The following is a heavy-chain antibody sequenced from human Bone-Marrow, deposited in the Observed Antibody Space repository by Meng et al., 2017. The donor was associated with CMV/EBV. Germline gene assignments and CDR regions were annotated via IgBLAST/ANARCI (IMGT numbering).Heavy chain of an antibody. D-gene: IGHD4-23*01. CDR3: ARDRGSRDYGGNSDFDY. Sequence: GGSLRLSCAASGFTFSSYSMNWVRQAPGKGLEWVSSISSSSSYIYYADSVKGRFTISRDNAKNSLYLQMNSLRAEDTAVYYCARDRGSRDYGGNSDFDYWGQGTLVTVSS. V-gene: IGHV3-21*01. CDR2: ISSSSSYI. CDR1: GFTFSSYS. J-gene: IGHJ4*02.